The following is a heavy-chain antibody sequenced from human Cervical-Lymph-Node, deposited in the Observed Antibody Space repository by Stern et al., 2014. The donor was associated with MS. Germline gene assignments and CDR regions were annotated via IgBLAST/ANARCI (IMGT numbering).Heavy chain of an antibody. D-gene: IGHD4-17*01. Sequence: QVQLVQSGAEVKKPGSSVNVSCKASGGKLSSSFAVSWVRQAPGQGLEWMGRIIPIIGLANYAQKFQTRLTITADKSTSTVYMELTSLTSEDTALYYCARGIVTNRPASTLHNLFDPWGQGTLVTVSS. J-gene: IGHJ5*02. CDR1: GGKLSSSFA. CDR3: ARGIVTNRPASTLHNLFDP. V-gene: IGHV1-69*09. CDR2: IIPIIGLA.